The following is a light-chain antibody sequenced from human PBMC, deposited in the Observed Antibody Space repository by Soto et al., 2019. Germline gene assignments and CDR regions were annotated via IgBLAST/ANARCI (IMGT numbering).Light chain of an antibody. CDR2: GAS. J-gene: IGKJ3*01. Sequence: EIVMTQSPATLSVSPGERATLSCRASQSVSSNLAWYQQKPGQAPRLLIYGASIRATGIPARFSGSGSGTEFTLTISSLQSEDFAVYYCQQDNNWPPLFTFGPGTKVDIK. V-gene: IGKV3D-15*01. CDR1: QSVSSN. CDR3: QQDNNWPPLFT.